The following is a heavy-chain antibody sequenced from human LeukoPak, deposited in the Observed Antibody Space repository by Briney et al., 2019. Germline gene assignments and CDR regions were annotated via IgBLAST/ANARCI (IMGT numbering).Heavy chain of an antibody. CDR2: ISSSGSTI. CDR1: GFTFSSYE. D-gene: IGHD6-19*01. J-gene: IGHJ4*02. CDR3: ARDPGGDSSGWQPIDYYFDY. V-gene: IGHV3-48*03. Sequence: GGSLRLSCAASGFTFSSYEMNRVRQAPGKGLEWVSYISSSGSTIYYADSVKGRFTISRDNAKNSLYLQMNSLRAEDTAVYYCARDPGGDSSGWQPIDYYFDYWGQGTLVTVSS.